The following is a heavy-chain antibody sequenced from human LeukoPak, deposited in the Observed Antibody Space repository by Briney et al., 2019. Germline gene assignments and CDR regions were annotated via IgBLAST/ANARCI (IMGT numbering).Heavy chain of an antibody. CDR2: IYYSGST. Sequence: SETLSFTCTVSGGSISSYYWSWIRQPPGKGLEWIGYIYYSGSTNYNPSLKSRVTISVDTSKNQFSLKLSPVTAADTAVYYCARHATTYFFLDYWGQGTLVTVSS. D-gene: IGHD1-7*01. J-gene: IGHJ4*02. CDR1: GGSISSYY. V-gene: IGHV4-59*08. CDR3: ARHATTYFFLDY.